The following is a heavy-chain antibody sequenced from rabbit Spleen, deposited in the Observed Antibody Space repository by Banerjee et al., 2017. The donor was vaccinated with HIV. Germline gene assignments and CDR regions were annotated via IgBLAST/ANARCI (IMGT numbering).Heavy chain of an antibody. Sequence: QSLEESGGDLVKPGASLTLTCTASGIDLSSHYHISWVRQAPGKGLEWIARIGSGSSDRAYYATWDKGRHTISKTSSTTVTLQMPRLTVADTATYFCARGGSNGYGYSMFKLSDPGTLVTVS. CDR1: GIDLSSHYH. J-gene: IGHJ4*01. CDR2: IGSGSSDRA. V-gene: IGHV1S40*01. D-gene: IGHD6-1*01. CDR3: ARGGSNGYGYSMFKL.